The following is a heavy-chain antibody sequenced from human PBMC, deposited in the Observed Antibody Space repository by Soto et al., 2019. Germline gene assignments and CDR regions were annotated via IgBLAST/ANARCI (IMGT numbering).Heavy chain of an antibody. CDR3: AKPISGYYAPSDH. Sequence: GGSLRLSCVASGFTYSLYSMGWVRQAPGKRLQWISYISSSSDTIYYADSVKGRFTISRDNAKNSLYLEMNSLGADDTAIYYCAKPISGYYAPSDHWGQGTQVTVSS. D-gene: IGHD3-22*01. CDR1: GFTYSLYS. J-gene: IGHJ4*02. V-gene: IGHV3-48*01. CDR2: ISSSSDTI.